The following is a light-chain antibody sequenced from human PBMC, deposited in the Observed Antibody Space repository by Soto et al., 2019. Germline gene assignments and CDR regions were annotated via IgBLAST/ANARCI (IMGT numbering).Light chain of an antibody. CDR2: SNN. V-gene: IGLV1-40*01. Sequence: QYVLTQPPSVSGAPGQRVTISCTGSSSNIGAGYYVHWYQQLPGTAPKLLIYSNNNRPSGVPDRFSGSKSGTSASLAITGLQAEDEADYYCQSYDSSLSGSVFGGGTKLTVL. CDR1: SSNIGAGYY. J-gene: IGLJ3*02. CDR3: QSYDSSLSGSV.